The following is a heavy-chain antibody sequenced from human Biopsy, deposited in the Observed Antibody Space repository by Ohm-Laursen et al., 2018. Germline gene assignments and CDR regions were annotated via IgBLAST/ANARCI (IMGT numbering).Heavy chain of an antibody. CDR3: STGGGDFYYNGMDV. V-gene: IGHV3-15*01. CDR1: GFTFGDAC. J-gene: IGHJ6*02. CDR2: INSNFDGETT. Sequence: SLRLSCAASGFTFGDACMSWIRQAPGKGLEWVGRINSNFDGETTDYAAPVKGRFIISRDDSKSTLFLQMKSLRVEDTGVYFCSTGGGDFYYNGMDVWGQGTTVTVSS. D-gene: IGHD3-16*01.